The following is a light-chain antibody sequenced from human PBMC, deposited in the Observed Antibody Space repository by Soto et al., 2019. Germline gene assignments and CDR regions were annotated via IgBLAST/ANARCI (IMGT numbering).Light chain of an antibody. CDR1: QSVTSSH. Sequence: EIVLTQSPGTLSLSPGERVTLFCRASQSVTSSHLAWYQQKPGQAPRLLIFGASSRATGIPGRFSGSGSGIDFTVTISRLEPEDSAVYYCQQYGSSPPSTFGPGTTVEIK. V-gene: IGKV3-20*01. J-gene: IGKJ3*01. CDR2: GAS. CDR3: QQYGSSPPST.